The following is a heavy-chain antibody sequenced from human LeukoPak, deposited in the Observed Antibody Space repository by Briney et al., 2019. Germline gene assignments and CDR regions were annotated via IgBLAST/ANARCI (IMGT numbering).Heavy chain of an antibody. J-gene: IGHJ5*02. CDR1: GGSFSGYY. Sequence: SETLSLTCAVYGGSFSGYYWSWIRQPPGKGLEWIGEIKHSGSTNYNPSLKSRVTISVDTSKNQFSLKLSSVTAADTAVYYRARRSGYYFWFDPWGQGTLVTVSS. V-gene: IGHV4-34*01. CDR2: IKHSGST. D-gene: IGHD3-22*01. CDR3: ARRSGYYFWFDP.